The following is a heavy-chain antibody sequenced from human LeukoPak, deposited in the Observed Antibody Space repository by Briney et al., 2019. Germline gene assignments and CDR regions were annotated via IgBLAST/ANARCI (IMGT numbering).Heavy chain of an antibody. V-gene: IGHV1-46*01. CDR2: INPSGGST. D-gene: IGHD3-16*01. CDR1: PSPSPGYY. J-gene: IGHJ4*02. Sequence: SSQVSPSPSPGYYIPSLRQPPGQGLEWMGIINPSGGSTSYAQKFQGRVTMTRDTSTSTVYMELSSLRSEDTAVYYCASPGEKDSYFDYWGQGTLVSVSS. CDR3: ASPGEKDSYFDY.